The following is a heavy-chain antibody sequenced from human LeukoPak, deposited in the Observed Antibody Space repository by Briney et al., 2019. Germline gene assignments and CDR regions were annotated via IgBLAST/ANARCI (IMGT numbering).Heavy chain of an antibody. CDR1: GFTFSSYA. J-gene: IGHJ6*02. CDR3: ASPRSGWFGELLDYYYGMDV. Sequence: GGSLRLSCAASGFTFSSYAMHWVRQAPGKGLEWVAVISYDGSNKYYADSVKGRFTISRDNSKNTLYLQTNSLRAEDTAVYYCASPRSGWFGELLDYYYGMDVWGQGTTVTVSS. D-gene: IGHD3-10*01. CDR2: ISYDGSNK. V-gene: IGHV3-30-3*01.